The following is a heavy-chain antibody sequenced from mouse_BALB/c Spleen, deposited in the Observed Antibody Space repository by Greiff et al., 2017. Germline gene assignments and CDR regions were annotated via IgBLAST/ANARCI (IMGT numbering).Heavy chain of an antibody. CDR1: GFSLTSYG. CDR2: IWAGGST. V-gene: IGHV2-9*02. CDR3: ARDLYGNYQFDY. Sequence: VKLVESGPGLVAPSQSLSITCTVSGFSLTSYGVHWVRQPPGKGLEWLGVIWAGGSTNYNSALMSRLSISKDNSKSQVFLKMNSLQTDDTAMYYCARDLYGNYQFDYWGQGTTLTVSS. J-gene: IGHJ2*01. D-gene: IGHD2-1*01.